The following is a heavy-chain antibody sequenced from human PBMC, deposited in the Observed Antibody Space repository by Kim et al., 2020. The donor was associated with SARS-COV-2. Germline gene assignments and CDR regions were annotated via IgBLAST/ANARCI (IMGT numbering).Heavy chain of an antibody. CDR3: EKSRITMFKGVLYGMDV. J-gene: IGHJ6*01. Sequence: GGSLRLSCAASGFTFDGYAMHWVRQAPGKGLEWVSGISWNSGTIGYADSVKGRFTISRDNAKNSLYLQMNSLRTEDTASYYCEKSRITMFKGVLYGMDV. CDR2: ISWNSGTI. D-gene: IGHD3-10*01. V-gene: IGHV3-9*01. CDR1: GFTFDGYA.